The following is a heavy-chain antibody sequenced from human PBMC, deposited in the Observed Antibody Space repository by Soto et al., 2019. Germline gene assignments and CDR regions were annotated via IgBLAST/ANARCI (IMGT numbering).Heavy chain of an antibody. J-gene: IGHJ3*02. V-gene: IGHV3-23*01. D-gene: IGHD6-19*01. CDR3: ARVKAQLLRRGWYGGDDI. CDR1: GFTFSTYA. Sequence: EVQLLESGGGLVQPGGSLRLSCAASGFTFSTYAMSWVRQAPGKGLEWVATIRGSGGNTHYADSVKGRFTTSRDNSENTGELQTNSLRAEDTAVYYCARVKAQLLRRGWYGGDDIWGHGTMVTVSS. CDR2: IRGSGGNT.